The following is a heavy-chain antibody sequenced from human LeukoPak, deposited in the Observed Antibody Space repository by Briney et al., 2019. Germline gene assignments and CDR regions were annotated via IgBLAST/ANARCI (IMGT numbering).Heavy chain of an antibody. J-gene: IGHJ3*02. CDR3: ARIPTNAVPSAHNGFDI. V-gene: IGHV4-39*01. CDR2: IYYSGST. D-gene: IGHD6-19*01. Sequence: NPSETLSLTCTVSGGSIGSTNYYWGWIRQPPGKGLEWIANIYYSGSTYYNPSLKSRVTISVDTSKNQFSLRLNSVTAADTSIYYCARIPTNAVPSAHNGFDIWGQGTMLTVSS. CDR1: GGSIGSTNYY.